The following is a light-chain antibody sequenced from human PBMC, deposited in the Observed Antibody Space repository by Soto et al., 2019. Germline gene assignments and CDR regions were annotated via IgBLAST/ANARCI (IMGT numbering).Light chain of an antibody. J-gene: IGLJ2*01. CDR1: SSDVGGYNS. V-gene: IGLV2-14*01. CDR2: EVS. Sequence: QSVLTQPASVSGSPGQSITISCTGTSSDVGGYNSVSWYQHHPGKAPKLMIYEVSNRPSGVSNRFSGSKSGNTASLTISGLQAEDEADYYCGSYTTSSTLVVFGGGTMVTVL. CDR3: GSYTTSSTLVV.